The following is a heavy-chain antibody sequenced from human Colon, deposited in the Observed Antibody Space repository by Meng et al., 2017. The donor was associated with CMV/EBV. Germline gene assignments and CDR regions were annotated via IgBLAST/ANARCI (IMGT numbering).Heavy chain of an antibody. CDR2: IYRGGNT. J-gene: IGHJ4*02. CDR3: ATGGWLAFDK. D-gene: IGHD6-19*01. V-gene: IGHV3-66*01. Sequence: EVQLVESGGGLVQPGGSLTLSCAASGFSVSNNYMSWVRQAPGKGLEWISVIYRGGNTYYADSVKGRFIMSRDNSKNTLYLQMNSLRAEDTAVYYCATGGWLAFDKWGQGKLVTVSP. CDR1: GFSVSNNY.